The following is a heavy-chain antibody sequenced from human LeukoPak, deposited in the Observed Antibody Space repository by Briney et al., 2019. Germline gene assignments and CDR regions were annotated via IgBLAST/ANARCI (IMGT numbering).Heavy chain of an antibody. Sequence: VASVKISCKASGYTFTDYYMHWVRQAPGQGLEWMGWINPKSFDTHYAQKFQGRVTITRDTSINTAYMELRSLRSDDTAVYYCARVGATTVLDWHFDIWGRGTLVIVSS. D-gene: IGHD4-17*01. CDR3: ARVGATTVLDWHFDI. CDR2: INPKSFDT. CDR1: GYTFTDYY. V-gene: IGHV1-2*02. J-gene: IGHJ2*01.